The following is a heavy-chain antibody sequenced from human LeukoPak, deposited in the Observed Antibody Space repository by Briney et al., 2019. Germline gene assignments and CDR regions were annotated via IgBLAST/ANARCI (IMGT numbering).Heavy chain of an antibody. CDR2: ISYDGSNK. Sequence: PGRSLRLSCAASGFTFSSYGMLWVRQAPGKGLEWVAVISYDGSNKYYADSVKGRFTISRDNSKNTLYLQMNSLRAEDTAVYYCATHWEEEQQLASMDVWGQGTTVTVSS. V-gene: IGHV3-30*03. CDR3: ATHWEEEQQLASMDV. D-gene: IGHD6-13*01. CDR1: GFTFSSYG. J-gene: IGHJ6*02.